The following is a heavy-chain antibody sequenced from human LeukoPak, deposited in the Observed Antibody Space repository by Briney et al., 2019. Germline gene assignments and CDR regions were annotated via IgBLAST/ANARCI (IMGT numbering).Heavy chain of an antibody. CDR1: GFTFSSYG. Sequence: GGSLRLSCAASGFTFSSYGMHWVRQAPGKGLEWVAFIRYDGSNKYYADSVKGRFTISRDNSKNTLYLQMNSLRAEDTAVYYCAKDKYHYYDSSGYYYYFDYWGQGTLVTVSS. D-gene: IGHD3-22*01. J-gene: IGHJ4*02. CDR2: IRYDGSNK. V-gene: IGHV3-30*02. CDR3: AKDKYHYYDSSGYYYYFDY.